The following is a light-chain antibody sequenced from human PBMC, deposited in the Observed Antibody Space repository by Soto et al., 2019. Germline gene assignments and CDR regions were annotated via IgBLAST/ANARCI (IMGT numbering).Light chain of an antibody. J-gene: IGKJ4*01. CDR1: QDISNY. Sequence: DIQMTQSPSSLSASVGDRVTITCQASQDISNYLNWYQQKPGKAPKLLMYDASNLETGVPSRFSGSGYGTDFTFTISSLPPEDIATYYGQQYDNLLTFGGGTKVEIK. V-gene: IGKV1-33*01. CDR3: QQYDNLLT. CDR2: DAS.